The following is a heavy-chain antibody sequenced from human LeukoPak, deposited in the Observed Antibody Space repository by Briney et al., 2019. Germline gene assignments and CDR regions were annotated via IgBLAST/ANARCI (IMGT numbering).Heavy chain of an antibody. CDR2: IRSTGDST. CDR1: GSTFSSYA. V-gene: IGHV3-23*01. J-gene: IGHJ6*03. Sequence: GGSLRLSCAASGSTFSSYAITWVRQAPGKGLEWISSIRSTGDSTFYADSVKGRFTISRDNSKNTVYLLMNSLRTEDTAVYYCGRSRRINASLYYYMDVWGKGTTVTVSS. CDR3: GRSRRINASLYYYMDV. D-gene: IGHD2-15*01.